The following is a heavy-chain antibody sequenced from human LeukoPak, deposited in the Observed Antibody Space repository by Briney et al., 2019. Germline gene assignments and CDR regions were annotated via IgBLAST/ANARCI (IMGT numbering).Heavy chain of an antibody. D-gene: IGHD6-25*01. CDR1: GFTFNTQG. CDR2: IAYDRSRS. J-gene: IGHJ4*02. V-gene: IGHV3-30*18. CDR3: AKGGFSLDY. Sequence: GGSLRLSCVASGFTFNTQGMHWVRQAPGKGLEWLAVIAYDRSRSYYADSVKGRFTISRDNSKNTLYVQMNSLRAEDTAVYYCAKGGFSLDYWGQGTLVTVSS.